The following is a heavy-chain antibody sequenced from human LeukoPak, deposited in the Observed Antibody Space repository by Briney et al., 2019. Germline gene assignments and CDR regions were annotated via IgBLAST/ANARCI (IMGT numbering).Heavy chain of an antibody. Sequence: PSETLSLTCTVSGGSISRYYWSWIRQPPGKGLEWIGYIYYSGSTNYNPSLKSRVTISVDTSKNQFSLKLSSVTAADTAVYYCARSPIGIDDSSGYLSGIYYFDYWGQGTLVTVSS. CDR3: ARSPIGIDDSSGYLSGIYYFDY. V-gene: IGHV4-59*01. J-gene: IGHJ4*02. CDR1: GGSISRYY. CDR2: IYYSGST. D-gene: IGHD3-22*01.